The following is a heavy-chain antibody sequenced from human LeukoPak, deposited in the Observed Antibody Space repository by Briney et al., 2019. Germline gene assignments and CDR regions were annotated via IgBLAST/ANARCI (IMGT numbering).Heavy chain of an antibody. Sequence: ASVKVSCKASGGTFSSYAISWVRQAPGQGLEWMGGIIPIFGTANYAQKFQGRVTITADESTSTAYMELSSLRSEDTAVYYCAKPNVLLWFGQEDAFDIWGQGTMVTVSS. V-gene: IGHV1-69*13. CDR1: GGTFSSYA. D-gene: IGHD3-10*01. CDR3: AKPNVLLWFGQEDAFDI. J-gene: IGHJ3*02. CDR2: IIPIFGTA.